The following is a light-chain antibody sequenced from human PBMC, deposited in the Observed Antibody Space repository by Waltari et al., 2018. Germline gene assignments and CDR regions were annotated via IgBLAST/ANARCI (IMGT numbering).Light chain of an antibody. CDR1: SGHTSNA. J-gene: IGLJ3*02. Sequence: QLVLTQSPSASASLGASVKVTCTLSSGHTSNAIAWHQQQPEKGPRYLMKINSDGSHSKGDGIPDRFSGSSSGAERYLTISSLQSEDDADYYCQTWDTGILVFGGGTKLTVL. V-gene: IGLV4-69*01. CDR2: INSDGSH. CDR3: QTWDTGILV.